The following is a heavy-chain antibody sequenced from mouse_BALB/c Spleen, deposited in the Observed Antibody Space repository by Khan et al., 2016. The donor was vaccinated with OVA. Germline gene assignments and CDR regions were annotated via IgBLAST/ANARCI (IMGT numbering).Heavy chain of an antibody. J-gene: IGHJ2*01. D-gene: IGHD2-5*01. CDR2: ISSGGSYT. CDR1: GFTFSSFG. Sequence: EVQLVESGGDLVKPGGSLKLSCAASGFTFSSFGMSWNRQTPDKRLEWVATISSGGSYTYYPDSVKGRFTISRDNAKNTLYLQMSSLKSEDTAMYYCARKYSNSFFEYWGQGTTLTVSS. CDR3: ARKYSNSFFEY. V-gene: IGHV5-6*01.